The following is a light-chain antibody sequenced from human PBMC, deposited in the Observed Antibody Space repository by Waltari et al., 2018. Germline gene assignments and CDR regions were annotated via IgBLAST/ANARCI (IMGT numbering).Light chain of an antibody. Sequence: QSVLTQPPSVSGAPGQRITISCTGTSPNIGAGYDLHWYLRLPGTAPKLLILGNNNRPSGVPDRFSASKSDTSASLAITGLQAEDEADYYCQSYDSSLSGVIFGGGTKLTVL. J-gene: IGLJ2*01. CDR1: SPNIGAGYD. V-gene: IGLV1-40*01. CDR3: QSYDSSLSGVI. CDR2: GNN.